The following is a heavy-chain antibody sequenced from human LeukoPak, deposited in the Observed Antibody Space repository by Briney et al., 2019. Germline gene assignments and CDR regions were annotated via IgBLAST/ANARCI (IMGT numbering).Heavy chain of an antibody. D-gene: IGHD1-26*01. J-gene: IGHJ5*02. CDR1: GFPFSRYW. Sequence: PGGSLRLSCAASGFPFSRYWLSWVRQAPGKGLEWVANIKQDGSDKYYVDSVKGRFTISRDNAKNSLYLQMNSLRVEDTAVYYCARGWELDPWGQGTLVTVSS. CDR2: IKQDGSDK. V-gene: IGHV3-7*05. CDR3: ARGWELDP.